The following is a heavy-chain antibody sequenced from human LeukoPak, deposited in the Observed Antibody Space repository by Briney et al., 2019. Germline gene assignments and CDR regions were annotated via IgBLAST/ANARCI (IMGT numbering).Heavy chain of an antibody. V-gene: IGHV3-33*01. CDR3: ARERLERDYYDSSGHYYFDY. D-gene: IGHD3-22*01. CDR2: IWYDGSNK. J-gene: IGHJ4*02. CDR1: GFTFSSYG. Sequence: PGRSLRLSCAASGFTFSSYGMHWVRQAPGKGLEWVAVIWYDGSNKYYADSVKGRFTISRDNSKNTLYLQMNSLRAEDTAVYHCARERLERDYYDSSGHYYFDYWGQGTLVTVSS.